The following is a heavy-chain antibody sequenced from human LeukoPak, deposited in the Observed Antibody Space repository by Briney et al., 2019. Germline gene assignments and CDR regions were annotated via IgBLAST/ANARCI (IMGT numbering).Heavy chain of an antibody. J-gene: IGHJ5*02. CDR3: ARPPHGSSSWFDP. V-gene: IGHV3-21*01. CDR1: GFTFSSYS. Sequence: GGPLRLSCAASGFTFSSYSMNWVRQAPGKGLEWVSSISSSSSYIYYADSVKGRFTISRDNAKNSLYLQMNSLRAEGTAVYYCARPPHGSSSWFDPWGQGTLVTVSS. D-gene: IGHD6-6*01. CDR2: ISSSSSYI.